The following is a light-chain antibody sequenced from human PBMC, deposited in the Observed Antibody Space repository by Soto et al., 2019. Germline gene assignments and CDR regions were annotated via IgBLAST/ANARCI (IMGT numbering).Light chain of an antibody. CDR2: GAS. CDR1: QNVDSNY. CDR3: QQYNNWPPIT. V-gene: IGKV3-20*01. Sequence: EIGLTQSPGTLSLSAGERATLSCRAGQNVDSNYLAWYQQKPGQAPRIIIFGASGRATGIPDRFSGSGSGTDFTLTISRLEPEDFAIYYCQQYNNWPPITFGQGTRLEIK. J-gene: IGKJ5*01.